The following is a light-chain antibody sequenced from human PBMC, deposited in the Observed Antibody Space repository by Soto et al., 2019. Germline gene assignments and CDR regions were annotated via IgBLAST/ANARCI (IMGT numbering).Light chain of an antibody. CDR1: QIIDNW. CDR3: QQYKNYRT. CDR2: KAS. V-gene: IGKV1-5*03. Sequence: DIQMTQSPSTLSASVGDRVTVTCRVSQIIDNWLAWYQQKPGKVPNLLIYKASTLQSGVPSRLRGSGSGTEFTLTISTLQPDDFATYYCQQYKNYRTFGPGTKVDIK. J-gene: IGKJ1*01.